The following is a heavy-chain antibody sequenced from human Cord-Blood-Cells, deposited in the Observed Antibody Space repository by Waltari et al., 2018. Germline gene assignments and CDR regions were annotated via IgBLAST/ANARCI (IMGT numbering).Heavy chain of an antibody. CDR3: ARGQIVVVPAAFNWFDP. CDR1: GGSFSGYH. J-gene: IGHJ5*02. CDR2: INHSGST. Sequence: QVQLQQWGAGLLKPSETLSLTCAAYGGSFSGYHWRWIRQPPGKGLEWIGEINHSGSTNYNPSLKSRVTISVDTSKNQFSLKLSSVTAADTAVYYCARGQIVVVPAAFNWFDPWGQGTLVTVSS. D-gene: IGHD2-2*01. V-gene: IGHV4-34*01.